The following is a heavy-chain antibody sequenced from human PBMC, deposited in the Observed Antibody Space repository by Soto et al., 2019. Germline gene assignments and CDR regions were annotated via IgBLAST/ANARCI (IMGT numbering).Heavy chain of an antibody. V-gene: IGHV4-59*01. J-gene: IGHJ4*02. CDR1: GASISNYY. D-gene: IGHD6-19*01. CDR2: IYNGEST. CDR3: AQTTGWQGFDY. Sequence: QMQLQESGPGLVKPSETMSLTCTASGASISNYYWNWIRQPPGKGLEWIGHIYNGESTNYDPSLKSRVTISVDTSKNQFSLKLGSVTAADTAVYYCAQTTGWQGFDYWGQGILVTVSS.